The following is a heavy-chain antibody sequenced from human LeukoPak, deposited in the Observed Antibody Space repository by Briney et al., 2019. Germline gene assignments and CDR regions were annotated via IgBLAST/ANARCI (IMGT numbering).Heavy chain of an antibody. D-gene: IGHD3-3*01. CDR3: ARVGGFWSGYWIDY. V-gene: IGHV4-39*07. Sequence: SETLSLTCTVSGGSISSGSYYWSWIRQPPGKGLEWIGEINHSGSTNYNPSLKSRVTISVDTSKNQFSLKLSSVTAADTAVYYCARVGGFWSGYWIDYWGQGTLVTVSS. CDR1: GGSISSGSYY. CDR2: INHSGST. J-gene: IGHJ4*02.